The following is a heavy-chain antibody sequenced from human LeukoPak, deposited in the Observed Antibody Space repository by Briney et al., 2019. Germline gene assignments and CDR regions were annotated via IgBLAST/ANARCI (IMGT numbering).Heavy chain of an antibody. CDR3: ARDPDGTGHSDYFDY. J-gene: IGHJ4*02. CDR1: GFTFSSYE. CDR2: ISTSGSTI. V-gene: IGHV3-48*03. D-gene: IGHD1-1*01. Sequence: GGSLRLSCAASGFTFSSYEMNWVRQAPGKGLEWVSYISTSGSTIYYADSVKGRFTISRDNAKNSLYLQMNSLRAEDTAVYYCARDPDGTGHSDYFDYWGQGTLLTVSS.